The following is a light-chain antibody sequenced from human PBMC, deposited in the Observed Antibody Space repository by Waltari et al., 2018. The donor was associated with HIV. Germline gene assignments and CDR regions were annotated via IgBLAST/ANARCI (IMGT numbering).Light chain of an antibody. CDR3: AVWDDSLNGLV. V-gene: IGLV1-47*01. Sequence: QSVLTPPPSASGTPGQRVTISCFGGTSPVASNSVYSYQQVPGTTPKLLIYMNHERPSGVPDRFSCSKSGTSASLAVSGLRSEDEAAYYCAVWDDSLNGLVFGGGTKLTVL. CDR1: TSPVASNS. J-gene: IGLJ2*01. CDR2: MNH.